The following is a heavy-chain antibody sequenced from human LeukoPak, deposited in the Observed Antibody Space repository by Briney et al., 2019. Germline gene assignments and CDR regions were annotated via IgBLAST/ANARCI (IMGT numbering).Heavy chain of an antibody. Sequence: GGSLRLSCAASGFTFSNYAMHWVRQAPGKGLEWVAVISYDGSNKYYADSVKGRFTISRDNSKNTLYLQMNSLRAEDTAVYYCARDSSPYYYDSSGYTDYWGQGTLVTVSS. CDR3: ARDSSPYYYDSSGYTDY. CDR2: ISYDGSNK. D-gene: IGHD3-22*01. V-gene: IGHV3-30*04. CDR1: GFTFSNYA. J-gene: IGHJ4*02.